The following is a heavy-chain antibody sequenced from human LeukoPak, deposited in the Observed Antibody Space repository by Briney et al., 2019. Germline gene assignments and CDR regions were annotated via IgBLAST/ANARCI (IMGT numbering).Heavy chain of an antibody. CDR1: GYIFTGYY. D-gene: IGHD3-3*01. Sequence: ASVKVSCKASGYIFTGYYMHWVRQTPGQGLEWMGWINPNSGDTNYAQKFQGRVTMTRDTSISTAYMELSRLRSDDTAVYYCARGEFWSGYYYWFDPWGQGTLVTVSS. CDR2: INPNSGDT. CDR3: ARGEFWSGYYYWFDP. J-gene: IGHJ5*02. V-gene: IGHV1-2*02.